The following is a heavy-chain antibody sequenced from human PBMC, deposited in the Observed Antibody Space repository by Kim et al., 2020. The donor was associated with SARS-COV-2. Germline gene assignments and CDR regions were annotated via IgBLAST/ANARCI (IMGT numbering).Heavy chain of an antibody. Sequence: SETLSLTCTVSGGSISSYYWSWIRQPPGKGLEWIGYIYYSGSTNYNPSLKSRVTISVDTSKNQFSLKLSSVTAADTAVYYCARAIAAAGIDYWGQGTLVTVSS. CDR1: GGSISSYY. J-gene: IGHJ4*02. V-gene: IGHV4-59*01. CDR3: ARAIAAAGIDY. D-gene: IGHD6-13*01. CDR2: IYYSGST.